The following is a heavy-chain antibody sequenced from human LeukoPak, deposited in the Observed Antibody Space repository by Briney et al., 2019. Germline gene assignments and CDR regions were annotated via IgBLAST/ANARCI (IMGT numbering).Heavy chain of an antibody. Sequence: GGSLRLSCAASGFTFSSYSMNWVRQAPGEGLEWVSSISSSSSYIYYADSVKGRFTISRDNAKNSLYLQMNSLRAEDTAVYYCARIVATIIGGFDPWGQGTLVTVSS. V-gene: IGHV3-21*01. CDR1: GFTFSSYS. D-gene: IGHD5-12*01. J-gene: IGHJ5*02. CDR3: ARIVATIIGGFDP. CDR2: ISSSSSYI.